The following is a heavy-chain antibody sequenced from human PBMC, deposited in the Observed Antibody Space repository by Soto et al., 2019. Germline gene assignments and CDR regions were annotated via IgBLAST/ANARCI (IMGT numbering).Heavy chain of an antibody. J-gene: IGHJ5*02. CDR3: ARDSYYDILTGYYEINWFDP. Sequence: SETLSLTCAVSGYSISSGYYWGWIRQPPGKGLEWTGSIYHSGSTYYNPSLKSRVTISVDTSKNQFSLKLSSVTAADTAVYYCARDSYYDILTGYYEINWFDPWGQGTLVTVSS. D-gene: IGHD3-9*01. V-gene: IGHV4-38-2*02. CDR2: IYHSGST. CDR1: GYSISSGYY.